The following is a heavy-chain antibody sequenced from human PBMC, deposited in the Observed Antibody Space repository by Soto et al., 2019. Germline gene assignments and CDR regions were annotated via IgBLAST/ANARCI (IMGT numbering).Heavy chain of an antibody. D-gene: IGHD3-9*01. J-gene: IGHJ4*02. CDR2: IGTAGDT. Sequence: GGSLRLSCAASGFTFSSYDMHWVRQATGKGLEWVSAIGTAGDTYYPGSVKGRFTISRENAKNSLYLQMNSLRAEDTAVYYCARSTYYDILTVDYWGQGTLVTVSS. V-gene: IGHV3-13*01. CDR3: ARSTYYDILTVDY. CDR1: GFTFSSYD.